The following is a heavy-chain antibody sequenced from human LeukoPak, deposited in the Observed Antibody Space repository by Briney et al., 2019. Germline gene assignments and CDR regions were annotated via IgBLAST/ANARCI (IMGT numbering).Heavy chain of an antibody. CDR2: IYYSGST. CDR3: AREYLGDTAMVTGVTMIVPWFGYYYYGMDV. Sequence: SQTLSLTCTVSGGSISSGDYYWSWVRQPPGKGLEWIGYIYYSGSTYYNPSLKSRVTISVDTSKNQFSLKLSSVTAADTAVYYCAREYLGDTAMVTGVTMIVPWFGYYYYGMDVWGQGTTVTVSS. J-gene: IGHJ6*02. D-gene: IGHD5-18*01. V-gene: IGHV4-30-4*01. CDR1: GGSISSGDYY.